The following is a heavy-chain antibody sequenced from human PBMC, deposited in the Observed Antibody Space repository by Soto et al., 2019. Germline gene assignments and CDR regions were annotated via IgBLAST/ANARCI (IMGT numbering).Heavy chain of an antibody. CDR3: ARQGGGYYSAFDY. V-gene: IGHV3-23*01. J-gene: IGHJ4*02. CDR2: ISGSGGST. D-gene: IGHD3-3*01. Sequence: EVQLLESGGGLVQPGGSLRLSCAASGFTFTSYAMSWVRQAPGKGLEWVSAISGSGGSTYYADSVKGRFTISRDNSKNTRYLKMNSLRAEDTAVYYCARQGGGYYSAFDYWGQGSLVTVSS. CDR1: GFTFTSYA.